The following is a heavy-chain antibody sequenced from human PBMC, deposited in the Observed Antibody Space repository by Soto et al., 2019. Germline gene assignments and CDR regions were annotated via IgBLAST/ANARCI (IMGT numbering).Heavy chain of an antibody. Sequence: ASVKVSCKASGYTFTSYGISWVRQAPGQGLEWMGWISAYNANTKYAQKVQGRVTMTTDTSTSTAYMELMSLRSDDTAVYYCARDRIPDQVIAVAGFDYWGQGTLVTVSS. CDR3: ARDRIPDQVIAVAGFDY. J-gene: IGHJ4*02. D-gene: IGHD6-19*01. V-gene: IGHV1-18*01. CDR2: ISAYNANT. CDR1: GYTFTSYG.